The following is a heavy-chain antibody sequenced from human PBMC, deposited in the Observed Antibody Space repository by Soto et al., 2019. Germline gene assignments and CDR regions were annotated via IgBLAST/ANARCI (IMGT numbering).Heavy chain of an antibody. V-gene: IGHV1-2*02. CDR2: INPNSGGT. Sequence: QVQLVQSGAEVKKPGASVKVSCKASGYTFTGYYMHWVRQAPGQGLEWMGWINPNSGGTNYAQKFQGRVNMTRDTLHSTGYMELSRLRADDTAVYYGARGGGWLVLYHYGMDVWGQGTTVTVSS. D-gene: IGHD6-19*01. J-gene: IGHJ6*02. CDR1: GYTFTGYY. CDR3: ARGGGWLVLYHYGMDV.